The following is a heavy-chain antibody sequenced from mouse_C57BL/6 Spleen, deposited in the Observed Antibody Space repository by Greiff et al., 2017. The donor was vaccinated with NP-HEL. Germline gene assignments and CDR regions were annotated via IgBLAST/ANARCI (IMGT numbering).Heavy chain of an antibody. Sequence: VQLQQSGAELVRPGTSVKVSCKASGYAFTNYLIEWVKQRPGQGLEWIGVITPGSGGTNCNEKFKGKATLTADKSSSTAYMQLSSLTSEDSAVYFWARDGANWDEYFDGWGRGTTVTVSS. D-gene: IGHD4-1*01. J-gene: IGHJ1*03. CDR3: ARDGANWDEYFDG. CDR2: ITPGSGGT. V-gene: IGHV1-54*01. CDR1: GYAFTNYL.